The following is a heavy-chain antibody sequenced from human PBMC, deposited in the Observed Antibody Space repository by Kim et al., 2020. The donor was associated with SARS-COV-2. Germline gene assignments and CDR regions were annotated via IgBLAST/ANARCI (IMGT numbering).Heavy chain of an antibody. D-gene: IGHD6-19*01. CDR2: INHAGST. Sequence: SETLSLTCAVYGGSFRGYYWTWIRQIPGKGLEWIGQINHAGSTTSHPSLKSRVIISIDASKNQIFLDLTSVTAADTGVYYCARGRFEVPYSAGWYYFDSWGQGSLVTVSS. CDR1: GGSFRGYY. J-gene: IGHJ4*02. CDR3: ARGRFEVPYSAGWYYFDS. V-gene: IGHV4-34*01.